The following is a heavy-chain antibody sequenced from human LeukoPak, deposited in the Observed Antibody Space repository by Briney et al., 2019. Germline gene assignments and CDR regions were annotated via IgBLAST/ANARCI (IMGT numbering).Heavy chain of an antibody. CDR3: ARVQGQQLVPGAFDI. Sequence: PSETRSLTCAVSGYSISSGYYWGWIRQPPGKGLEWIGSIYHSGSTYYNPSLKSRVTISVDTSKNQFSLKLSSVTAADTAVYYCARVQGQQLVPGAFDIWGQGTMVTVSS. CDR1: GYSISSGYY. D-gene: IGHD6-13*01. J-gene: IGHJ3*02. V-gene: IGHV4-38-2*01. CDR2: IYHSGST.